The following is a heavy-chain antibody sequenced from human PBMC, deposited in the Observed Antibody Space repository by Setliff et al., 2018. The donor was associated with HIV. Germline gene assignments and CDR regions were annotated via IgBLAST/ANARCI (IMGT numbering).Heavy chain of an antibody. CDR1: GSSFSSGIYY. V-gene: IGHV4-31*03. D-gene: IGHD6-6*01. CDR3: ARDQAWPYSSSSSGFDY. CDR2: ISYSGST. Sequence: SETLSLTCNVSGSSFSSGIYYWTWIRQQPGKGLEWIGYISYSGSTYYNPSLKSRFTISRDNAKNTLYVQMNSLRAEDTAVYYCARDQAWPYSSSSSGFDYWGQGTLVTVSS. J-gene: IGHJ4*02.